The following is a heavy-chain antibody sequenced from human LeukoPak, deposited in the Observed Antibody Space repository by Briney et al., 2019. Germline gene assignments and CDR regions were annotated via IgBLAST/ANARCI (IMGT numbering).Heavy chain of an antibody. V-gene: IGHV3-66*04. D-gene: IGHD6-19*01. CDR2: IYSGGST. CDR3: AKLPDGYSSGSDAFDI. J-gene: IGHJ3*02. Sequence: GGSPRLSCAASGFTFDSFSINWVRQAPGKGLEWVSVIYSGGSTYYADSVKGRFTISRDNSKNTLYLQMNSLRAEDTAVYYCAKLPDGYSSGSDAFDIWGQGTMVTVSS. CDR1: GFTFDSFS.